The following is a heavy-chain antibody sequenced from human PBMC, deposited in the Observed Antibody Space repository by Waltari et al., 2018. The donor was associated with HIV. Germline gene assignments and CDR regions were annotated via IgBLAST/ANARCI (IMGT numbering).Heavy chain of an antibody. V-gene: IGHV1-2*02. CDR1: GYTFTGYY. CDR3: ARADYYGSGSQDY. CDR2: INPNSGGA. D-gene: IGHD3-10*01. J-gene: IGHJ4*02. Sequence: QVQLVQSGAEVKKPGASVKVSCKASGYTFTGYYMHWVRQAPGQGLEWMGWINPNSGGANYAQKFQGRVTMTRDTSISTAHMELSRLRSDDTAVYYCARADYYGSGSQDYWGQGTLVTVSS.